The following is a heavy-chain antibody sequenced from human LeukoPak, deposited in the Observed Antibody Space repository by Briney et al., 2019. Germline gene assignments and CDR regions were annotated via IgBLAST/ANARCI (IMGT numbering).Heavy chain of an antibody. V-gene: IGHV3-7*01. J-gene: IGHJ4*02. CDR1: GFTFTTYW. CDR3: VREAGSIEDY. D-gene: IGHD6-6*01. CDR2: IDQDGTDR. Sequence: GGSLRLSCAASGFTFTTYWMAWVRQPPGKGLEWVASIDQDGTDRYYVDSVKGRFTISRDNARNSLYLQMNSLRAEDTAVYFCVREAGSIEDYWGQGTLVAVSS.